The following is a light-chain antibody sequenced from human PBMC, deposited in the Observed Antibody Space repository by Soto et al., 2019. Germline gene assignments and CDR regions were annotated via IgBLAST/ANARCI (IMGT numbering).Light chain of an antibody. V-gene: IGLV2-18*01. CDR1: SSDVVSYTR. CDR3: QTWATGIRV. J-gene: IGLJ2*01. Sequence: QSALTQPPSVSGSPGQSVTISCTGTSSDVVSYTRVSWYQQPPGTAPKLMIYEVSNRPSGVPDRFSGSKSGNTASLTISGLQAEDEADYYCQTWATGIRVFGGGTKLTVL. CDR2: EVS.